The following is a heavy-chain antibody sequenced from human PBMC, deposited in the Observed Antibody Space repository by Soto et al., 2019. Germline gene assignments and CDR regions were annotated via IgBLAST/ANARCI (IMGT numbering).Heavy chain of an antibody. CDR1: GGSISDNW. J-gene: IGHJ4*02. Sequence: PSETLSLTCAFSGGSISDNWWSLVRQPPGKGLEWIGEIYHTGSTNYNPSLKSRVTISVDTSKNQFSLKLSSVTAADTAVYYCARGEWLRFDYWGQGTLVTVSS. V-gene: IGHV4-4*02. CDR3: ARGEWLRFDY. CDR2: IYHTGST. D-gene: IGHD5-12*01.